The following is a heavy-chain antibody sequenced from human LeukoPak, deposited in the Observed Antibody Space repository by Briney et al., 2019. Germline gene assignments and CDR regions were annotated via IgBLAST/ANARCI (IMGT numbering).Heavy chain of an antibody. V-gene: IGHV3-23*01. CDR2: ISGSGGST. CDR3: AKDVYSYGYLDY. Sequence: GGSLRLSCAASGFTFSSYAMSWVRQAPGKGREWVSAISGSGGSTYYADSVKGRFTISRDNSKNTLYLQMNSLRAEDTAVYYCAKDVYSYGYLDYWGQGTLVTVSS. J-gene: IGHJ4*02. CDR1: GFTFSSYA. D-gene: IGHD5-18*01.